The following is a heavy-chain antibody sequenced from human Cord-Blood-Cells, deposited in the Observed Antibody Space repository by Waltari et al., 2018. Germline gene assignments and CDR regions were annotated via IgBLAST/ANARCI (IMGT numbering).Heavy chain of an antibody. Sequence: EVQLVQSGAEVKKPGESLKISCKGSGYSFTSYWIGWVRQMPGKGLEWMGIIYPGDSDTRYSPSVQGQVTISADQSISTAYLQWSSLKASDTAMYYCARGDCSSTSCYAFDIWGQGTMVTVSS. CDR3: ARGDCSSTSCYAFDI. CDR2: IYPGDSDT. V-gene: IGHV5-51*03. D-gene: IGHD2-2*01. J-gene: IGHJ3*02. CDR1: GYSFTSYW.